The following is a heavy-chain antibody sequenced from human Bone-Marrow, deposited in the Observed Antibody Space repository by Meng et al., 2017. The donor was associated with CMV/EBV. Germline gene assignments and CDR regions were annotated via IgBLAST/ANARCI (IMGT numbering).Heavy chain of an antibody. J-gene: IGHJ6*02. CDR1: GLTFSSYE. Sequence: GGSLRLSCAASGLTFSSYEMNWVRQAPGKGLEWVSYISSSGSTIYYADSVKGRFTISRDNAKNSLYLQMNSLRAEETAVYYCARDERSRGPYYYYGMDVWGQGTMVTVSS. V-gene: IGHV3-48*03. CDR3: ARDERSRGPYYYYGMDV. D-gene: IGHD3-10*01. CDR2: ISSSGSTI.